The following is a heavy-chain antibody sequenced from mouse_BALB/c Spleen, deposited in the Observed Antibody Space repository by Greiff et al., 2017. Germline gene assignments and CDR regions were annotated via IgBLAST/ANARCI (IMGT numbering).Heavy chain of an antibody. CDR2: INPSTGYT. J-gene: IGHJ1*01. V-gene: IGHV1-7*01. Sequence: QVHVKQSGAELVKPGASVKMSCKASGYTFTSYWMHWVKQRPGQGLEWIGYINPSTGYTEYNQKFKDKATLTADKSSSTAYMQLSSLTSEDTAVYYCARGSYRYFDVWGAGTTVTVSS. CDR1: GYTFTSYW. D-gene: IGHD6-1*01. CDR3: ARGSYRYFDV.